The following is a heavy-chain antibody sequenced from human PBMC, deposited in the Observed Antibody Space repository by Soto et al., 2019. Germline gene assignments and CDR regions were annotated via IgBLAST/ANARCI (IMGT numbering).Heavy chain of an antibody. CDR1: GFTFSSYG. CDR3: ANNRGIQLWHPFHY. J-gene: IGHJ4*02. CDR2: ISYEGSNK. V-gene: IGHV3-30*18. Sequence: GGSLRLSCAASGFTFSSYGMHWVRQAPGTGLEWVAVISYEGSNKYNADSVTGRFTISRDNYKNTLYLQMDSLRPEDTAVYYCANNRGIQLWHPFHYRGQGTLVTVSS. D-gene: IGHD5-18*01.